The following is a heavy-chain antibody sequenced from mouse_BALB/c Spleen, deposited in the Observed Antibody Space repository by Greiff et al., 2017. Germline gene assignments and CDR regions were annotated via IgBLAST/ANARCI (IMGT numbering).Heavy chain of an antibody. CDR1: GFSLTSYD. J-gene: IGHJ2*01. CDR3: VRTFDY. V-gene: IGHV2-9-2*01. CDR2: IWTGGGT. Sequence: VQRVESGPGLVAPSQSLSITCTVSGFSLTSYDISWIRQPPGKGLEWLGVIWTGGGTNYNSAFMSRLSISKDNSKSQVFLKMNSLQTDDTAIYYCVRTFDYWGQGTTLTVSS.